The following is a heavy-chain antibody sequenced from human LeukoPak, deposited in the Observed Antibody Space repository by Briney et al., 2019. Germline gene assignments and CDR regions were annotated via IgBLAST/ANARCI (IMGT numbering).Heavy chain of an antibody. CDR3: ARDSSSSSYYYYMDV. D-gene: IGHD6-13*01. CDR2: IYYSGST. J-gene: IGHJ6*03. CDR1: GGSISSSSYY. V-gene: IGHV4-39*02. Sequence: SETLSLTCTVSGGSISSSSYYWGWIRQPPGKGLEWIGSIYYSGSTYYNPSLKSRVTISVDTSKNQFSLKLSSVTAADTAVYYCARDSSSSSYYYYMDVWGKGTTVTVSS.